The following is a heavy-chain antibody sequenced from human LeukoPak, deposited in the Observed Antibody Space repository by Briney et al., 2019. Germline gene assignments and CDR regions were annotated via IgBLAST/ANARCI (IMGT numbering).Heavy chain of an antibody. CDR1: GFTFSSYS. Sequence: GGSLRLSCAASGFTFSSYSMNWVRQAPGKGLEWVSSISSSSSYIYYADSVKGRFTISRDNAKNSLYLQMNSLRAEDTAVYYCARVPGGYDQEFDYWGQGTLVTVSS. D-gene: IGHD5-12*01. J-gene: IGHJ4*02. CDR3: ARVPGGYDQEFDY. CDR2: ISSSSSYI. V-gene: IGHV3-21*01.